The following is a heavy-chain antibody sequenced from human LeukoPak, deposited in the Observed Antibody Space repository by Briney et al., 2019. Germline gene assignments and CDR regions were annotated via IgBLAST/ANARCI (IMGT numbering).Heavy chain of an antibody. Sequence: PGGSLGLSCAVSGITLSSYAMSWVRQAPGKGLEWVSAISGSGGSTYYADSVKGRFTISRDNSKNTLYLQMNSLRAEDTAVYYCAKYRGQLDYWGQGTLVTVSS. V-gene: IGHV3-23*01. CDR3: AKYRGQLDY. D-gene: IGHD3-10*01. CDR1: GITLSSYA. CDR2: ISGSGGST. J-gene: IGHJ4*02.